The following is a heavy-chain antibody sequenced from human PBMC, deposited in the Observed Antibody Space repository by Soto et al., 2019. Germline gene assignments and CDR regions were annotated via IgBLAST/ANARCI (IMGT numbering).Heavy chain of an antibody. CDR2: IYSGGST. CDR1: GFTVSSNY. D-gene: IGHD3-9*01. Sequence: GGSLRLSCAASGFTVSSNYMSWVRQAPGKGLEWVSVIYSGGSTYYADSVKGRFTISRDNSKNTLYLQMNSLRAEDTAVYYCARADYEILTGSYAMDVWGQGTTVTVSS. J-gene: IGHJ6*02. V-gene: IGHV3-53*01. CDR3: ARADYEILTGSYAMDV.